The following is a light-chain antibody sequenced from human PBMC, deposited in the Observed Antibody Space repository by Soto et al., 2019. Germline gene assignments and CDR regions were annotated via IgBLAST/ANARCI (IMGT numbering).Light chain of an antibody. CDR1: SSDVVSYNY. V-gene: IGLV2-11*01. Sequence: QSALTQPRSVSGSPGQSVTISCTGTSSDVVSYNYVSWYQQDTGKAPKLMIYDVSKRPSGVPDRFSGSKSGNTASLTISGLQAEDEAEYFCSTWDDSLSGIIFGGGTKLTVL. CDR3: STWDDSLSGII. CDR2: DVS. J-gene: IGLJ2*01.